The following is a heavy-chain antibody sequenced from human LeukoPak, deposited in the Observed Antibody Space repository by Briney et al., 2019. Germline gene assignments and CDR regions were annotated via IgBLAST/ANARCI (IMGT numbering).Heavy chain of an antibody. D-gene: IGHD6-19*01. CDR3: ASAAVAGPARGY. CDR2: ISSCSSYI. V-gene: IGHV3-21*01. Sequence: GGSLRLSCAASGFTFSTFAMIWVRQPPGKGLEWVSSISSCSSYIYYADSVKGRFTISRDNAKNSLYLQMNSLRAEDTAVYYCASAAVAGPARGYWGQGTLVTVSS. CDR1: GFTFSTFA. J-gene: IGHJ4*02.